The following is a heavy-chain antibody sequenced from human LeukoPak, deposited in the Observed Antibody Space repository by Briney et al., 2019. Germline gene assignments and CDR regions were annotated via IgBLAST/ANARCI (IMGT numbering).Heavy chain of an antibody. CDR1: GYSFTNYR. V-gene: IGHV5-51*01. Sequence: GESLKISCKGSGYSFTNYRIGWVRQMPGNGLEWMGIIYPGDSDIRYSPSFQGQVSISTDKSISTAYLQWGSLKASDTAMYYCARHIVGATMAAFDIWGQGTMVTVSS. CDR3: ARHIVGATMAAFDI. D-gene: IGHD1-26*01. J-gene: IGHJ3*02. CDR2: IYPGDSDI.